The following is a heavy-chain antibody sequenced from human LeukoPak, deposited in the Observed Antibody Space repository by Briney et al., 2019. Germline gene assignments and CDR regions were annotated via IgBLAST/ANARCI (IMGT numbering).Heavy chain of an antibody. V-gene: IGHV3-48*02. J-gene: IGHJ4*02. CDR3: ARDSYGSPDY. CDR2: ITSKNNGM. CDR1: GFTFSSYA. D-gene: IGHD2-15*01. Sequence: PGGSLRLSCAASGFTFSSYAMSWVRQAPGKGLEWVSYITSKNNGMYYADSVKGRFTISRDNAKNSLDLQMNSLRDEDTAVYYCARDSYGSPDYWGQGTLVTVSS.